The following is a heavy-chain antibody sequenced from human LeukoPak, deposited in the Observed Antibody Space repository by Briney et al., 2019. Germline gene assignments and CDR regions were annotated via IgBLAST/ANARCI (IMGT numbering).Heavy chain of an antibody. CDR1: GGTFSSYA. CDR2: IIPIFGTA. D-gene: IGHD2-2*01. CDR3: ARGYCSSTSCYGTTIWFDP. V-gene: IGHV1-69*01. Sequence: SVKVSCKASGGTFSSYAISWVRQAPGQRLEWMGGIIPIFGTANYAQKFQGRVTSTADESTSTAYMERSSRRSEDTAVYYCARGYCSSTSCYGTTIWFDPWGQGTLVTVSS. J-gene: IGHJ5*02.